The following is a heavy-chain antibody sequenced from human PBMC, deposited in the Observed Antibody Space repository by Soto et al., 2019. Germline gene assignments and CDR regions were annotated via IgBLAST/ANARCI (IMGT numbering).Heavy chain of an antibody. Sequence: QVQLVQSGAEVKKPGASGKLSCKASGYTFTSYGISWVRQAPAQGHEWMGWISAYNGNTHYPQKLQGRVTMTTNTSTSTAYMELRSLRSDDTAVYYCARVSGYSGYDYYYYYDIDVWGKGTTVTVS. V-gene: IGHV1-18*01. D-gene: IGHD5-12*01. CDR2: ISAYNGNT. CDR3: ARVSGYSGYDYYYYYDIDV. J-gene: IGHJ6*03. CDR1: GYTFTSYG.